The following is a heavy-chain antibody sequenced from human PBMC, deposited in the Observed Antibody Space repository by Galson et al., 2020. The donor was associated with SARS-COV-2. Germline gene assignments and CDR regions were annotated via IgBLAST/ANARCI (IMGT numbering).Heavy chain of an antibody. Sequence: PSETLSLTCTVSGVSIRSYYWSWLRQPPGKRLEWIGHLYYTGSTHYNPSLKSRDTLSGDTSKNQFSLKLNSVTAADTAVYYCARVLHPTNSWFTYSSYYYMDVWGNGTTVTVSS. CDR3: ARVLHPTNSWFTYSSYYYMDV. CDR1: GVSIRSYY. J-gene: IGHJ6*03. D-gene: IGHD6-13*01. CDR2: LYYTGST. V-gene: IGHV4-59*01.